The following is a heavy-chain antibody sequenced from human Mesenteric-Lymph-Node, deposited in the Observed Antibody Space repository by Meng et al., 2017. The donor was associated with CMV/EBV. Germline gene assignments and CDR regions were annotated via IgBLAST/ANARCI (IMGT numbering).Heavy chain of an antibody. J-gene: IGHJ5*02. D-gene: IGHD3-10*01. V-gene: IGHV4-39*02. CDR2: IFYSGSA. Sequence: QLKLQASRPRLVKTSETLSLKCTVLGGSISSSWHYWGWIRQPPGKGLEWIGSIFYSGSAHYNPALESRVTISIDKSKNEFFLNLGSVTAADTAMYFCARDTLTYSYGPGWIDPWGQGTLVTVSS. CDR1: GGSISSSWHY. CDR3: ARDTLTYSYGPGWIDP.